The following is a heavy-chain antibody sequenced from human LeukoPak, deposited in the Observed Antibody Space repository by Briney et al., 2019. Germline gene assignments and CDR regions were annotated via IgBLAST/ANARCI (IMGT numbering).Heavy chain of an antibody. CDR2: ISYDGSNK. V-gene: IGHV3-30*04. Sequence: GGSLRLSCAASGFTFSSYAMHWVRQAPGKGLEWVAVISYDGSNKYYADSVKGRFTISRDNSKNTLYLQMNSLRAEDTAVYYCAKSIRGLPGAFDIWGQGTMVTVST. D-gene: IGHD3-16*01. CDR3: AKSIRGLPGAFDI. CDR1: GFTFSSYA. J-gene: IGHJ3*02.